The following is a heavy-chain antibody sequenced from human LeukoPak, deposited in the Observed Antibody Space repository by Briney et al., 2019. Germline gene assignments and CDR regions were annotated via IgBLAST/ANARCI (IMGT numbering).Heavy chain of an antibody. CDR2: IYHSGST. CDR1: GGSFSGYY. J-gene: IGHJ4*02. D-gene: IGHD5-18*01. CDR3: ARTGAMVFDY. Sequence: SETLSLTCAVYGGSFSGYYWSWIRQPPGKGLEWIGEIYHSGSTNYNPSLKSRVTISVDKSKNQFSLKLSSVTAADTAVYYCARTGAMVFDYWGQGTLVTVSS. V-gene: IGHV4-34*01.